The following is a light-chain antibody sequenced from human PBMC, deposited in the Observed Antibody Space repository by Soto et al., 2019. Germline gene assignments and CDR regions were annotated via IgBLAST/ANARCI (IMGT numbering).Light chain of an antibody. V-gene: IGKV3-20*01. CDR3: QQYDSSPCT. CDR1: RSVSSNY. CDR2: GTS. Sequence: EIVLTQSPGTLSLSPGERATLSCRASRSVSSNYLAWYQQKPGQAPRLLIYGTSSRATGIPDRFSGSGSGTDFTLTISRLEPEDFAVYYCQQYDSSPCTFGQGTKLEIK. J-gene: IGKJ2*02.